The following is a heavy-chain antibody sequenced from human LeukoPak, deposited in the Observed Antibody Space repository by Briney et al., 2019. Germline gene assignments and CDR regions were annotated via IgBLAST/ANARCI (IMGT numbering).Heavy chain of an antibody. CDR3: ARFSYYDSGGTFFAY. D-gene: IGHD3-22*01. J-gene: IGHJ4*02. V-gene: IGHV3-66*01. Sequence: GGSLRLSCGASGFTVSSNYMAWVRQAPGKGLEWVSVIYSGGSTYYADSVKGRVTISRDDSKNTLHLQMNSLRAEDTAVYYCARFSYYDSGGTFFAYWGQGTLVTVSS. CDR2: IYSGGST. CDR1: GFTVSSNY.